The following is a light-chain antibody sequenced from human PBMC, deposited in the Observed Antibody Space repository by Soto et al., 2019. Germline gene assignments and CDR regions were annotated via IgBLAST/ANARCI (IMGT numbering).Light chain of an antibody. CDR1: NSDVGTFYF. CDR3: CSYAGSDNLA. V-gene: IGLV2-11*01. J-gene: IGLJ2*01. Sequence: QSALTQPRSVSGSPGQSVTISCTGTNSDVGTFYFVSWYQQYPDKGPKLIIYDVTERPSGVPDRFSGSKSGNTASLTISGLQAEDEADYYCCSYAGSDNLAFGGGTKVTVL. CDR2: DVT.